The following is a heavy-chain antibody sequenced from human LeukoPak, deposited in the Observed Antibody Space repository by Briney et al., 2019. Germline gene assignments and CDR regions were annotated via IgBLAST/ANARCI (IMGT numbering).Heavy chain of an antibody. CDR3: ARGFNPRYSSSSYYFDY. CDR1: GGSISSYY. CDR2: IYYSGST. J-gene: IGHJ4*02. Sequence: SETLSLTCTVSGGSISSYYWSWIRQPAGKGLEWIGYIYYSGSTNYNPSLKSRVTISVDTSKNQFSLKLSSVTAADTAVYYCARGFNPRYSSSSYYFDYWGQGTLVTVSS. V-gene: IGHV4-59*01. D-gene: IGHD6-6*01.